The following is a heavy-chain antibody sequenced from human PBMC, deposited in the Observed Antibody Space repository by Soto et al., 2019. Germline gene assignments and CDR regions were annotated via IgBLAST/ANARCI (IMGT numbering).Heavy chain of an antibody. V-gene: IGHV1-18*01. D-gene: IGHD3-22*01. CDR1: GYTSTSYV. J-gene: IGHJ4*02. Sequence: SLKVSRKASGYTSTSYVISWVRQAPGQGLEWMGWISAYNGNTNYAQKLQGRVTMTTDTSTSTAYMELRSLRSDDTAVYFCARDFRRLYYYDSSGYYPPSGYWGQGTLGTVSS. CDR2: ISAYNGNT. CDR3: ARDFRRLYYYDSSGYYPPSGY.